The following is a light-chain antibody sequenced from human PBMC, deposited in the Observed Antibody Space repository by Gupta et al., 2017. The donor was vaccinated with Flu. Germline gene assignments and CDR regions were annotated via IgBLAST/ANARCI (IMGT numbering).Light chain of an antibody. CDR1: QSITKY. J-gene: IGKJ2*01. CDR3: QQSYSTPPT. V-gene: IGKV1-39*01. CDR2: TAL. Sequence: DIQMIQSPSSLSASVGDTVTITCRASQSITKYLNWYQQKPGKAPKVLIFTALSLQNGVPSRFSGSGSGTDFTLTISRLQPEDSATYYCQQSYSTPPTFGQGTKLEI.